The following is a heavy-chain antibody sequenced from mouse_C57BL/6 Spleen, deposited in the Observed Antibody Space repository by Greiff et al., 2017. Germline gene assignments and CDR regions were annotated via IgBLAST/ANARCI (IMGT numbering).Heavy chain of an antibody. CDR1: GFSLTSYG. Sequence: QVQLKESGPGLVAPSQSLSITCTVSGFSLTSYGVHWVRQPPGKGLEYMVVIWCGGSTTYNSTLKSRLSITKDNSKSQVFLKMNSLQTDDTAMYNCARHRAYGYYAMDYWGQGTSVTVSS. V-gene: IGHV2-6-1*01. J-gene: IGHJ4*01. CDR2: IWCGGST. CDR3: ARHRAYGYYAMDY. D-gene: IGHD1-1*01.